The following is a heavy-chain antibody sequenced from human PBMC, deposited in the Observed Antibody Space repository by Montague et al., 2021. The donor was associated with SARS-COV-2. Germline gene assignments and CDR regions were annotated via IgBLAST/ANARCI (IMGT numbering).Heavy chain of an antibody. D-gene: IGHD1-26*01. V-gene: IGHV3-15*01. J-gene: IGHJ4*02. CDR2: IKSKTDGGTT. CDR1: GFPFSNAW. Sequence: SRRLSCAASGFPFSNAWMSWVRQAPGKGLEWVGRIKSKTDGGTTDYAAPVKGRFTISRDDSKNTLYLQMNSLKTEDTAVYYCTTVSSGSRDFDYWGQGTLVTVSS. CDR3: TTVSSGSRDFDY.